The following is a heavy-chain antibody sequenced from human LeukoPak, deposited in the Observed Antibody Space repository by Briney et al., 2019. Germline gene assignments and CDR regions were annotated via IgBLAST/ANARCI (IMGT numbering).Heavy chain of an antibody. Sequence: ASVKVSCKASGYTFTSYGISWVRQAPGQGLEWMGRISAYNGNANYAQKLQGRVTMTTDTSTSTAYMELRSLRSDDTAVYYCARDRRSGSPYYYYYGMDVWGKGTTVTVSS. V-gene: IGHV1-18*04. J-gene: IGHJ6*04. CDR1: GYTFTSYG. CDR2: ISAYNGNA. CDR3: ARDRRSGSPYYYYYGMDV. D-gene: IGHD3-10*01.